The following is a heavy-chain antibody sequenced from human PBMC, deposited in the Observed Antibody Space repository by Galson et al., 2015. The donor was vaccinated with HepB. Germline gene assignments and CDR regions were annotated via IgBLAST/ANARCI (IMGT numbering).Heavy chain of an antibody. D-gene: IGHD3-9*01. CDR2: IYYSGST. Sequence: SETLSLTCTVSGGSISSYYWSWIRQPPGKGLEWIGYIYYSGSTNYNPSLKSRVTISVDTSKNQFSLKLSSVTAADTAVYYCARHVPYYDILTGYDWFDPWGQGTLVTVSS. CDR1: GGSISSYY. J-gene: IGHJ5*02. CDR3: ARHVPYYDILTGYDWFDP. V-gene: IGHV4-59*08.